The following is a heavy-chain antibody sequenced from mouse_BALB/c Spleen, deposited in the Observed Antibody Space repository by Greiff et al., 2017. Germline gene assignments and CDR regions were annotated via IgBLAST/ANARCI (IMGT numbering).Heavy chain of an antibody. CDR1: GYTFSSYW. J-gene: IGHJ4*01. Sequence: QVQLQQSGAELMKPGASVKISCKATGYTFSSYWIEWVKQRPGHGLEWIGEILPGSGSTNYNEKFKGKATFTADTSSNTAYMQLSSLTSEDSAVYYCARSGYDYLYYAMDDWGQGTSVTVAA. D-gene: IGHD2-4*01. CDR3: ARSGYDYLYYAMDD. CDR2: ILPGSGST. V-gene: IGHV1-9*01.